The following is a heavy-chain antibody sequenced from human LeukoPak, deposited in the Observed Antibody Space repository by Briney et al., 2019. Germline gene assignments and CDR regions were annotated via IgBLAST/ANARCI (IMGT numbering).Heavy chain of an antibody. D-gene: IGHD4-17*01. V-gene: IGHV1-3*01. Sequence: GASVKVSRKASGYTFTSYAMHWVRQAPGQRLEWMGWINAGNGNTKYSQKFQGRVTITRDTSASTAYMELSSLRSEDTAVYYCARGPYGDYHFDYWGQGTLVTVSS. CDR1: GYTFTSYA. CDR3: ARGPYGDYHFDY. CDR2: INAGNGNT. J-gene: IGHJ4*02.